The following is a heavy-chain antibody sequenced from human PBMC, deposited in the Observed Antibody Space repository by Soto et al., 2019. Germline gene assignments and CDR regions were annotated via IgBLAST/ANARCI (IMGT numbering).Heavy chain of an antibody. D-gene: IGHD2-8*01. V-gene: IGHV3-73*01. CDR3: TRQANAPPDYYYVDV. CDR2: IRSKANSYAT. CDR1: GFTFSGSA. J-gene: IGHJ6*03. Sequence: GGSLRLSCAASGFTFSGSAMHWVRQASGKGLEWVGRIRSKANSYATAYAASVKGRFTISRDDSKNAAYLQMNSLKTEDTAVYFCTRQANAPPDYYYVDVWGKGTTVTVSS.